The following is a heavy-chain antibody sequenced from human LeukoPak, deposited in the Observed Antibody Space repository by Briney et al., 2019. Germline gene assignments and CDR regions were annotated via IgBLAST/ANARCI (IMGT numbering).Heavy chain of an antibody. CDR3: ASQFHISEYSYGYFDY. CDR2: INTNTGNP. J-gene: IGHJ4*02. D-gene: IGHD5-18*01. Sequence: GAPVKVSCKASGYTFTTYAMNWVRQAPGQGLEWMGWINTNTGNPTYAQGFTGRFVFSLDTSVSTAYLQISSLKAEDTAVYYCASQFHISEYSYGYFDYWGQGTLVTVSS. CDR1: GYTFTTYA. V-gene: IGHV7-4-1*02.